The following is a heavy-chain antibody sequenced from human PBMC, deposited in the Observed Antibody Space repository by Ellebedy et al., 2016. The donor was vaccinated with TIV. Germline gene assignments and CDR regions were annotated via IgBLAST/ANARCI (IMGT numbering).Heavy chain of an antibody. CDR2: INQDGSEI. CDR3: ARAIGSGSSY. V-gene: IGHV3-7*01. CDR1: GFTFSSYW. Sequence: GGSLRLXCAASGFTFSSYWMHWVRQAPGKGLEWVANINQDGSEIHYVDSVKGRFTISRDNAGNSLYLQMNSLRAEDTAVYYCARAIGSGSSYWGQGTLVTVSS. J-gene: IGHJ4*02. D-gene: IGHD3-22*01.